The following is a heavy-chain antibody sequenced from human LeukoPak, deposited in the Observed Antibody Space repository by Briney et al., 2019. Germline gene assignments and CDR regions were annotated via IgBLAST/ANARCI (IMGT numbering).Heavy chain of an antibody. CDR2: IIPILGIA. CDR1: GGTFSSYA. J-gene: IGHJ5*02. D-gene: IGHD1-14*01. V-gene: IGHV1-69*04. Sequence: GASVKVSCKASGGTFSSYAISWVRQAPGQGLEWMGRIIPILGIANYAQKFQGRVTITADKSTSTAYMELSSLRSEDTAVYYCARGGAYPNHWFDPWGQGTLVTVSS. CDR3: ARGGAYPNHWFDP.